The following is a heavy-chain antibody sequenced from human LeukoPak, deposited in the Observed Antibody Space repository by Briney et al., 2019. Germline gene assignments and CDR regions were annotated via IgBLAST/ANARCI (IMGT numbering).Heavy chain of an antibody. CDR3: AKVQTTVISSVSDYFDY. D-gene: IGHD4-11*01. CDR2: ISGSGGST. V-gene: IGHV3-23*01. Sequence: PWGPLRLSCAASGFTFSSYAMSWVRQAPGKGLEWVSAISGSGGSTYYADSVKGRFTISRDNSKNTLYLQMNSLRAEDTAVYYCAKVQTTVISSVSDYFDYWGQGTLVTVSS. CDR1: GFTFSSYA. J-gene: IGHJ4*02.